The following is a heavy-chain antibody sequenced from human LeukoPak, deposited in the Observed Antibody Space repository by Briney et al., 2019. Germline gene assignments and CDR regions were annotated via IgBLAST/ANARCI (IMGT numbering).Heavy chain of an antibody. CDR1: GFTVSSNY. V-gene: IGHV3-53*01. D-gene: IGHD3-10*01. CDR2: IYSGGGT. J-gene: IGHJ3*02. CDR3: ARGFNRVMNAFDI. Sequence: GGSLRLSCAASGFTVSSNYMSWVRQAPGKGLEWVSVIYSGGGTYYADSVKGRFTISRDNSKNTLYLQMNSLRAEDTAVYYCARGFNRVMNAFDIWGQGTMVTVSS.